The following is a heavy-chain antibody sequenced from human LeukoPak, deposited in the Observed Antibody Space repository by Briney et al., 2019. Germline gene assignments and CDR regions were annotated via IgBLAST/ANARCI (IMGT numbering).Heavy chain of an antibody. CDR1: GFTVSSNY. Sequence: GGSLRLSCAASGFTVSSNYMSWVRQAPGKGLEWVSVIYSGGSTDYADSVKGRFTISRDNSKNTLYLQMNSLRAEDTAVYYCARDRFGVELLGYWGQGTLVTVSS. CDR3: ARDRFGVELLGY. J-gene: IGHJ4*02. D-gene: IGHD3-10*01. V-gene: IGHV3-53*01. CDR2: IYSGGST.